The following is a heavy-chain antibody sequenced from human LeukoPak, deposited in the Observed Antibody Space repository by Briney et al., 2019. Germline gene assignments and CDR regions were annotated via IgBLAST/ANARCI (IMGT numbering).Heavy chain of an antibody. CDR3: ARVPGDYDFWSGYHYYFDY. CDR2: MSPNSGNT. Sequence: GASVKVSCKASGYTFTSYDINWVRQATGQGLEWMGWMSPNSGNTGYAQKFQGRVTMTRNTSISTAYMELSSLRSEDTAVYYCARVPGDYDFWSGYHYYFDYRGQGTLVTVSS. D-gene: IGHD3-3*01. CDR1: GYTFTSYD. V-gene: IGHV1-8*01. J-gene: IGHJ4*02.